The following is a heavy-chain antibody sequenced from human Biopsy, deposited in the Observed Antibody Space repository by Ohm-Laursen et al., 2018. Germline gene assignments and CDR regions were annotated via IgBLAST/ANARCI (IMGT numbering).Heavy chain of an antibody. CDR2: ISYDGSKT. J-gene: IGHJ6*02. V-gene: IGHV3-30*18. CDR1: GFTFSNSG. D-gene: IGHD3-16*01. Sequence: SLRLSCSASGFTFSNSGMHWVRQAPGKGLEWVAAISYDGSKTDYGDSVKGRLNISRDNSKNTLDLQMSSLRVEDTAVYFCAKDKGAFNFYYYGMDVWGQGTTVTVSS. CDR3: AKDKGAFNFYYYGMDV.